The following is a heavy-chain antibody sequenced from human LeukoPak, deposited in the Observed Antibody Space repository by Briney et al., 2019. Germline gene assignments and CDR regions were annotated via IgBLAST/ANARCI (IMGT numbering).Heavy chain of an antibody. V-gene: IGHV4-34*01. D-gene: IGHD3-9*01. Sequence: SETLSLTCAVYGGSFSGYYWSWIRRPPGKGLEWIGEINHSGSTNYNPSLKSRVTISVDTSKNQFSLKLSSVTAADTAVYYCARGTNILTGYYHYMDVWGKGTTVTVSS. J-gene: IGHJ6*03. CDR3: ARGTNILTGYYHYMDV. CDR2: INHSGST. CDR1: GGSFSGYY.